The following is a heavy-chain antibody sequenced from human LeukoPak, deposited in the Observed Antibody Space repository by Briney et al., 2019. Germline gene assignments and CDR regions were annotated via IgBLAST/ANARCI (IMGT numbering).Heavy chain of an antibody. CDR2: IYTSGST. CDR1: GGSISSCY. J-gene: IGHJ5*02. CDR3: ARDTSPSGSYYNWFDP. Sequence: SETLSLTCTVSGGSISSCYWSWIRQPAGKGLEWIGRIYTSGSTNYNPSLKSRVTMSVDTSKNQFSLKLSSVTAADTAVYYCARDTSPSGSYYNWFDPWGQGTLVTVSS. V-gene: IGHV4-4*07. D-gene: IGHD1-26*01.